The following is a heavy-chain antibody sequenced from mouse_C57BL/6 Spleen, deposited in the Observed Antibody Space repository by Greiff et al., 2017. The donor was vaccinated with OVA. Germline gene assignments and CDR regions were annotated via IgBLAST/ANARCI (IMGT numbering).Heavy chain of an antibody. D-gene: IGHD1-1*01. CDR1: GYTFTNYW. CDR3: ARADYYGSSYWYFDV. V-gene: IGHV1-63*01. Sequence: QVQLKQSGAELVRPGTSVKMSCKASGYTFTNYWIGWAKQRPGHGLEWIGDIYPGGGYTNYNEKFKGKATLTADKSSSTAYMQFSSLTSEDSAIYYCARADYYGSSYWYFDVWGTGTTVTVSS. J-gene: IGHJ1*03. CDR2: IYPGGGYT.